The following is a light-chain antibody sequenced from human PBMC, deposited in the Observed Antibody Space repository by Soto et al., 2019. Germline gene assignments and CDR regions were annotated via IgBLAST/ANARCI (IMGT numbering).Light chain of an antibody. Sequence: QSVLTQPASVSGSPGQSITISCTGTSSDVGGYNYVSWYQQQLGKAPKLIIYDVSNRPSGVSNRFSGSKSGYTASLTISGLQAEDEADYYCSSCASGSSVVFGGGTQLTVL. V-gene: IGLV2-14*01. CDR3: SSCASGSSVV. CDR1: SSDVGGYNY. CDR2: DVS. J-gene: IGLJ3*02.